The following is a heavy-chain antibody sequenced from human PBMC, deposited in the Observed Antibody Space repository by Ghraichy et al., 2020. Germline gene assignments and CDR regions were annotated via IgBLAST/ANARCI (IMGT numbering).Heavy chain of an antibody. D-gene: IGHD1-1*01. CDR3: ARRRNWNDALDY. V-gene: IGHV4-34*01. CDR2: VNHSGNT. CDR1: GGSFSGYY. J-gene: IGHJ4*02. Sequence: SETLSLTCAVYGGSFSGYYWSWIRQPPGKGLEWIGEVNHSGNTNYNPSLKSRVTISVDTSKNQFSLKSSSVTAADTAVYYCARRRNWNDALDYWGQGTLVTVSS.